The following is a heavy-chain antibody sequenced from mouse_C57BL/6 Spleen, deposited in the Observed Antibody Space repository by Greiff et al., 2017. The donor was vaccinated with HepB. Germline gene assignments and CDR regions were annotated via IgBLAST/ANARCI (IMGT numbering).Heavy chain of an antibody. CDR3: ARTYYGNWGYFDY. V-gene: IGHV1-72*01. D-gene: IGHD2-10*01. Sequence: QVQLKESGAELVKPGASVKLSCKASGYTFTSYWMHWVKQRPGRGLEWIGRIDPNSGGTKYNEKFKSKATLTVDKPSSTAYMQLSSLTSEDSAVYYCARTYYGNWGYFDYWGQGTTLTVSS. CDR1: GYTFTSYW. J-gene: IGHJ2*01. CDR2: IDPNSGGT.